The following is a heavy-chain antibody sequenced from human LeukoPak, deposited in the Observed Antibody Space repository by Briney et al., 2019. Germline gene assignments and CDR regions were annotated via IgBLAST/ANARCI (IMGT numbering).Heavy chain of an antibody. J-gene: IGHJ4*02. CDR3: ARGFRAVTTPFDY. D-gene: IGHD4-17*01. CDR1: GGSFSGYY. Sequence: PSETLSLTCAVYGGSFSGYYWSWIRQPPGKGLEWIGEINHSGSTNYNPSLKSRVTISVDTSKNQFSLKLSSVTAADTAVYYCARGFRAVTTPFDYWGQGTLVTVSS. V-gene: IGHV4-34*01. CDR2: INHSGST.